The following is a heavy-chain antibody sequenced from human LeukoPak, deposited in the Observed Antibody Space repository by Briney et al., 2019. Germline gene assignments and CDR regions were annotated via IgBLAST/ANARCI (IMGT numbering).Heavy chain of an antibody. CDR1: GFTFSSHS. CDR3: ATPPSTVPRGKFDY. CDR2: ISGSSSSI. J-gene: IGHJ4*02. V-gene: IGHV3-21*06. D-gene: IGHD4-17*01. Sequence: GGSLRLPCAASGFTFSSHSMNWVRQAPGKGLEWVSSISGSSSSIYYADSVKGRFTISRDNDKNSLYLKMNSLRADDTAVYYCATPPSTVPRGKFDYWGQGTLVTVSS.